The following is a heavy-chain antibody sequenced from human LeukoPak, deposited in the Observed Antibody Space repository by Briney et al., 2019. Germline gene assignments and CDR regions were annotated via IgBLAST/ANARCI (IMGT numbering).Heavy chain of an antibody. J-gene: IGHJ4*02. CDR3: ARGTDSVSCFDY. CDR1: GGSISSGDYY. CDR2: IYYSGST. D-gene: IGHD3-16*01. Sequence: SETLSLTYTVSGGSISSGDYYWSWIRQPPGKGLEWIGYIYYSGSTSYNPSPESRLTISVDTPKNQFSLRLNSLTAADTAVYYCARGTDSVSCFDYWGQGTLVTVSS. V-gene: IGHV4-30-4*01.